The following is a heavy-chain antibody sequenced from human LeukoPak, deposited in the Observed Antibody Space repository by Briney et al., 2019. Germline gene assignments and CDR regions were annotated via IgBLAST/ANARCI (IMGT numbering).Heavy chain of an antibody. D-gene: IGHD3-22*01. CDR3: ARDSSGYYPDY. Sequence: ASVKVSCKASGGTFSSYAISWVRQAPGQGLEWMGIINPSGGSTSYAQKFQGRVTMTRDTSTSTVYMELSSLRSEDTAVYYCARDSSGYYPDYWGQGALVTVSS. V-gene: IGHV1-46*01. CDR2: INPSGGST. J-gene: IGHJ4*02. CDR1: GGTFSSYA.